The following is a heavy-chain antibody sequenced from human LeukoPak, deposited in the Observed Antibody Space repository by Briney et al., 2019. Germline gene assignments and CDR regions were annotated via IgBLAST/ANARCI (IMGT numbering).Heavy chain of an antibody. Sequence: SETLSLTCTVSGGSISSYYWSWIRQPPGKELEWIGYIYYSGSTNYNPSLKSRVTISVDTSKNQFSLKLSSVTAADTAVYYCAREGELWLIAPRTHFDYWGQGTLVTVSS. D-gene: IGHD5-18*01. CDR2: IYYSGST. J-gene: IGHJ4*02. V-gene: IGHV4-59*12. CDR3: AREGELWLIAPRTHFDY. CDR1: GGSISSYY.